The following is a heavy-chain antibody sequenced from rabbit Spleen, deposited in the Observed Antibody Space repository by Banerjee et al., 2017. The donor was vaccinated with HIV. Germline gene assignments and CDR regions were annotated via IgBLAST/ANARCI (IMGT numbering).Heavy chain of an antibody. Sequence: QEQLVESGGGLDQPGGSLKLSCKASGFDFSSYGVSWVRQAPGKGLEWIGYIDPVFGITYYANWVNGRFTISSHNAQNTLFLQLNSLTAADTATYFCARDSGTSFSSYGMDLWGQGTLVTVS. J-gene: IGHJ6*01. CDR3: ARDSGTSFSSYGMDL. D-gene: IGHD8-1*01. CDR2: IDPVFGIT. CDR1: GFDFSSYG. V-gene: IGHV1S47*01.